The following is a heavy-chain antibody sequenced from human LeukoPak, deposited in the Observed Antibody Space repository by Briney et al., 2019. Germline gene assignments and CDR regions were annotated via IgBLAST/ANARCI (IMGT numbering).Heavy chain of an antibody. V-gene: IGHV3-30-3*01. CDR3: ASDILTGYYAFDY. CDR2: ISYDGSNK. CDR1: GFTFSSYA. D-gene: IGHD3-9*01. J-gene: IGHJ4*02. Sequence: GGSLRLSCAASGFTFSSYAMHWVRQAPGKGLEWVAVISYDGSNKYYADSVKGRFTISRDNSKNTLYLQMNSLRAEDTAVYYCASDILTGYYAFDYWGQGTLVTVSS.